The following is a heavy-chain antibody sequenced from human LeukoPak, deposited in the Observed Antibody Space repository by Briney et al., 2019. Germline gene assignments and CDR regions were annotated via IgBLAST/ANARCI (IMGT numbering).Heavy chain of an antibody. D-gene: IGHD3-22*01. V-gene: IGHV4-34*01. J-gene: IGHJ3*02. CDR3: ANLGPYYYDSSRYEGFDI. CDR1: GGSFSGYY. CDR2: INHRGST. Sequence: SETLPLTCAVYGGSFSGYYWTWIRQPPGKRLEWIGEINHRGSTNYNPSLKSRVTISIDTSKNQFSLKLSSVTAADTAVYYCANLGPYYYDSSRYEGFDIWGQGTMVTVSS.